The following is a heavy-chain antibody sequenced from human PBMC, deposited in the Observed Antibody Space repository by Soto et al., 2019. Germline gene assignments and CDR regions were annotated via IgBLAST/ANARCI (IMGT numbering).Heavy chain of an antibody. CDR3: EKGASQTAMVTLDY. V-gene: IGHV3-30*18. Sequence: QVQLVESGGGVVQPGRSLRLSCAVSGFTFSTYGMHWVRRAPGKGLEWVAIISYDGSKTYYPDSVKGRFTVSRDNSKNTVYLQMDSLRAEDTAVYYCEKGASQTAMVTLDYWGQGTLVTVSS. D-gene: IGHD5-18*01. CDR1: GFTFSTYG. CDR2: ISYDGSKT. J-gene: IGHJ4*02.